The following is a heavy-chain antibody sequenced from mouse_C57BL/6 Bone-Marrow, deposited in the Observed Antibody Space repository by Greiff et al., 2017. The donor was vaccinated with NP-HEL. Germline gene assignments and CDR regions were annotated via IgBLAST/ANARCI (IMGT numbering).Heavy chain of an antibody. V-gene: IGHV6-3*01. CDR2: IRLKSDNYAT. CDR3: LYDYRRGVYYAMDY. CDR1: GFTFSNYW. J-gene: IGHJ4*01. D-gene: IGHD2-4*01. Sequence: EVHLVESGGGLVQPGGSMKLSCVASGFTFSNYWMNWVRQSPEKGLEWVAQIRLKSDNYATHYAESVKGRFTISRDDSKSSVYLQMNNLRAEDTGIYYCLYDYRRGVYYAMDYWGQGTSVTVSS.